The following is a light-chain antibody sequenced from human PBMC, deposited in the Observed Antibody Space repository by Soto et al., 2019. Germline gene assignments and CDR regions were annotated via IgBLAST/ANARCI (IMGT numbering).Light chain of an antibody. CDR2: EVS. CDR3: RSFTSINTWV. CDR1: SSDVGGYNY. V-gene: IGLV2-14*01. J-gene: IGLJ3*02. Sequence: QSALTQPASVSGSPGQSITISCTGTSSDVGGYNYVSWYQQHPGKAPKLKIYEVSNRPSGVSDRFSGSKSGNTASLTISGLQDEDETDYYCRSFTSINTWVFGGGTKLTVL.